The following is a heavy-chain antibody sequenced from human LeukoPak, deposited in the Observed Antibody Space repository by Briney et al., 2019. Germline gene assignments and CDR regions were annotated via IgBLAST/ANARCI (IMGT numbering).Heavy chain of an antibody. Sequence: ATVKVSCKASGGTFSSYAISWVRRAPGQGLEWMGGIIPIFGTANYAQKFQGRVTITTDESTSTAYMELSSLRFEDTAVYYCARTYYYDSSGYYYAEDWGQGTLVTVSS. D-gene: IGHD3-22*01. J-gene: IGHJ4*02. CDR1: GGTFSSYA. CDR3: ARTYYYDSSGYYYAED. V-gene: IGHV1-69*05. CDR2: IIPIFGTA.